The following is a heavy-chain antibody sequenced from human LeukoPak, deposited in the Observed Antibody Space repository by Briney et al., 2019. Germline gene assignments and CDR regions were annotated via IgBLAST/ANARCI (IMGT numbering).Heavy chain of an antibody. D-gene: IGHD2-2*01. CDR1: GGSISSSSYY. V-gene: IGHV4-39*01. Sequence: KASETLSLTCTVSGGSISSSSYYWGWIRQPPGKGLEWIGSIYYSGSTYYNPSLKSRVTISVDTSKNQFSLKLSSVTAADTAVYYRARLTPATSCYVFCPPAANAFDIWGQGTMVTVSS. CDR3: ARLTPATSCYVFCPPAANAFDI. CDR2: IYYSGST. J-gene: IGHJ3*02.